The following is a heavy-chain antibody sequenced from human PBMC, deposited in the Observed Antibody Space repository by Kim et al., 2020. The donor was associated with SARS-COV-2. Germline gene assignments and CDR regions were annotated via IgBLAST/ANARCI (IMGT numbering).Heavy chain of an antibody. CDR1: GFTFSSYN. V-gene: IGHV3-21*01. CDR2: ISSRSSYI. J-gene: IGHJ3*02. Sequence: GGSLRLSCAASGFTFSSYNMDWVRQAPGKGLEWVSSISSRSSYIYYADSVKGRFTISRDNAKNSLYLQMNSLRDEDTAVYYCARPPGGWTGTTSAFDIWGQGTMVTVSS. D-gene: IGHD1-1*01. CDR3: ARPPGGWTGTTSAFDI.